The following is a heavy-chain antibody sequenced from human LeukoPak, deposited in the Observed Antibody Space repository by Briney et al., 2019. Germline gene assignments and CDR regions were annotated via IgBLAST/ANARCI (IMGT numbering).Heavy chain of an antibody. J-gene: IGHJ4*02. Sequence: ASVKVSCKASGFTFTSSAVQWVRQARGQRLEWKGWIVVGSGNTNYAQKFQERVTITRDMSTSTAYMELSSLRSEDTAVYYCAAAEDESSSWYGAFDYWGQGTLVTVSS. D-gene: IGHD6-13*01. V-gene: IGHV1-58*01. CDR2: IVVGSGNT. CDR3: AAAEDESSSWYGAFDY. CDR1: GFTFTSSA.